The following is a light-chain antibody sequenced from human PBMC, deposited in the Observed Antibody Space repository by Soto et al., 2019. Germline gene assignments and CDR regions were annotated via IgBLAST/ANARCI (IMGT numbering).Light chain of an antibody. V-gene: IGKV1-9*01. CDR3: QQANSFPLT. Sequence: DIQLTQSPSFLSASVGDRVTITCRASQGISSYLAWYQQKPGKAPKLLIYGASNLHSGVPSRFSGSGSGTNFTLTISSLQPEDFATYYCQQANSFPLTFGGGTKVDIK. CDR2: GAS. CDR1: QGISSY. J-gene: IGKJ4*01.